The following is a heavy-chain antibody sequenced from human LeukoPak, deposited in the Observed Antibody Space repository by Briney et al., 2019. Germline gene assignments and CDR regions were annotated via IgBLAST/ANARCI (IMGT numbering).Heavy chain of an antibody. CDR3: ARGVGDYGDSGFDY. Sequence: ASVKVSCKASGYTFTGYYIHWVRQAPGQGLEWMGWINPNSGDTNYAQKFQGRVTMTRDTSISTAYMELNRLRSDDTAVYYCARGVGDYGDSGFDYWGQGTLVTVSS. CDR1: GYTFTGYY. D-gene: IGHD4-17*01. V-gene: IGHV1-2*02. J-gene: IGHJ4*02. CDR2: INPNSGDT.